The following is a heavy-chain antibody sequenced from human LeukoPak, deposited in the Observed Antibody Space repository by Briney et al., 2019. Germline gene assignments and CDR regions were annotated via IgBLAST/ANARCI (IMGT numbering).Heavy chain of an antibody. V-gene: IGHV1-2*02. J-gene: IGHJ4*02. CDR3: ARDRMTPNALKYDFWSGYYHLDY. Sequence: ASVKVSCKASGYIFTDYYMHWVRQAPGQGPEWMGWINPNNGGARLAQKFQGRVTMTRDTSISTAYMELSRLRSDDTAVYYCARDRMTPNALKYDFWSGYYHLDYWGQGTLVTVSS. D-gene: IGHD3-3*01. CDR2: INPNNGGA. CDR1: GYIFTDYY.